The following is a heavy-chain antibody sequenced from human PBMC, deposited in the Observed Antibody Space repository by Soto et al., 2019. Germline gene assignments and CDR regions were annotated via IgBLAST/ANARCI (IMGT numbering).Heavy chain of an antibody. CDR1: GFTLSSFW. Sequence: GSLRLACEPSGFTLSSFWMHWLRQVPGKGLMWVGEIDPNGHSTDYADSVRGRFTMSRDNAKKTLYLQMNSLRVEDTAVYYCASLSARIDYWGPGTLVTVSS. CDR3: ASLSARIDY. J-gene: IGHJ4*02. D-gene: IGHD3-3*01. V-gene: IGHV3-74*01. CDR2: IDPNGHST.